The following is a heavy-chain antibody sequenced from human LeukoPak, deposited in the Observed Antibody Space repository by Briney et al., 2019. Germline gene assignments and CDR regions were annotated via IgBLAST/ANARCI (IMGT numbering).Heavy chain of an antibody. Sequence: SETLSLTCTVSGGSISSGDYYWSWIRQPPGKGLEWIGYIYYSGSTYYNPSLKSRVTISVDTSKNQFSLKLSSVTAADTAIYYCARGTSDQRITLVRGVITLFAYWGQGTLVTVSS. CDR2: IYYSGST. D-gene: IGHD3-10*01. V-gene: IGHV4-30-4*01. CDR1: GGSISSGDYY. CDR3: ARGTSDQRITLVRGVITLFAY. J-gene: IGHJ4*02.